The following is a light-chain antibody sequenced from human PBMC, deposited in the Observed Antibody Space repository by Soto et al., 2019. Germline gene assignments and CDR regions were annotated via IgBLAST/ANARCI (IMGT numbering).Light chain of an antibody. CDR3: AAWDDSLNGRV. Sequence: QSVLTQPPSASGTPGQRVTISCSGSRSSIGSNTVNWYQHLPGTAPKLLIYSNNQRPSGVPDRFSGSKSGTSASLAISGLQSEDEADYYCAAWDDSLNGRVFGTGTKV. J-gene: IGLJ1*01. V-gene: IGLV1-44*01. CDR2: SNN. CDR1: RSSIGSNT.